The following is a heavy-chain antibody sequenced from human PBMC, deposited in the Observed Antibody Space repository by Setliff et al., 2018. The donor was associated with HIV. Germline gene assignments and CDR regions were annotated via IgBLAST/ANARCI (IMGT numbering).Heavy chain of an antibody. V-gene: IGHV1-3*04. Sequence: GASVKVSCKTSGYTFTNYAMHWVRQAPGQSLEWMGWINTATGDTKYSERFRDRITIFRDTSANTAYVDLGSLRSEDTAVYYCARQRDSGTFYYSYYYMDVWGKGTTVTVSS. CDR1: GYTFTNYA. J-gene: IGHJ6*03. CDR3: ARQRDSGTFYYSYYYMDV. D-gene: IGHD1-26*01. CDR2: INTATGDT.